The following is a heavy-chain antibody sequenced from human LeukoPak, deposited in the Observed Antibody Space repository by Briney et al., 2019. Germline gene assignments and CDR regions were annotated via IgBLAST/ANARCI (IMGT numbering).Heavy chain of an antibody. CDR3: AFPPSGSYYYYMDV. V-gene: IGHV3-30*02. Sequence: GGSLRLSCAASGFTFSSYGMHWVRQAPGKGLEWVAFIRYDGSNKYYADSVKGRFTISRDNSKNTLYLQMNSLRAEDTAVYYCAFPPSGSYYYYMDVWGKGTTVTVSS. CDR1: GFTFSSYG. CDR2: IRYDGSNK. D-gene: IGHD1-26*01. J-gene: IGHJ6*03.